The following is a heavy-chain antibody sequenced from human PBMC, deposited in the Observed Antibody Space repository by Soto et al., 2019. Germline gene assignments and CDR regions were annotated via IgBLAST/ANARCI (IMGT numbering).Heavy chain of an antibody. J-gene: IGHJ6*03. V-gene: IGHV1-46*03. CDR2: INPSGGST. CDR3: ARDQEPSTLYYDYYYMDV. CDR1: GYTFTSYY. Sequence: QVQLVQSGAEVKKPGASVTVSCKASGYTFTSYYIHWVRQAPGQGLEWMGIINPSGGSTSYAQKFQGRVTMTTDTSKRTVYMEVSGLRSEDTAVYYCARDQEPSTLYYDYYYMDVWGKGTTVTVSS.